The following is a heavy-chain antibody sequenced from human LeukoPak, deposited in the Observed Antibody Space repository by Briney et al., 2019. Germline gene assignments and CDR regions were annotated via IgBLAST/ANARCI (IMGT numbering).Heavy chain of an antibody. CDR1: GFTFNSYA. V-gene: IGHV3-15*01. CDR2: IKSKTNGETT. CDR3: AKVNHGDYDPLYYFDY. Sequence: GGSLRLSCAASGFTFNSYAMSWVRQAPGKGLEWVGRIKSKTNGETTDYAAPVKGRFTISRDDSKNTLYLQMSSLRAEDTAVYYCAKVNHGDYDPLYYFDYWGQGTLVTVSS. J-gene: IGHJ4*02. D-gene: IGHD4-17*01.